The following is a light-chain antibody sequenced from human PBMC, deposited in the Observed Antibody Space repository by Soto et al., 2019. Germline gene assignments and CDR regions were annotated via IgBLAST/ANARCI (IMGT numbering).Light chain of an antibody. V-gene: IGKV1D-13*01. CDR2: AAS. J-gene: IGKJ4*01. Sequence: IKLTQSPSALSASEGDRVTITCRASQGIRSALGLYQQKPGKVPKLLIYAASTLQSGVPSRFSGSGSGTDFTLTISSLQPEDFATYYCQQVKNNLPLTFGGGTNVDI. CDR1: QGIRSA. CDR3: QQVKNNLPLT.